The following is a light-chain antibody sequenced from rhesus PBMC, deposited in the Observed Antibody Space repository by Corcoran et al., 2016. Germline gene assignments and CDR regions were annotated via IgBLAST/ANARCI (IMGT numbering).Light chain of an antibody. J-gene: IGKJ4*01. V-gene: IGKV1-22*01. CDR3: QQYSSRPPT. Sequence: DIQMTQSPSSLFASVGDTVTITCRASQGISSWLAWYQQNPGKAPKLLIYKAVSLKSGVPSRFSGSGSGTDFTLPICSMQSDDFATYYCQQYSSRPPTFGGGTKVELK. CDR2: KAV. CDR1: QGISSW.